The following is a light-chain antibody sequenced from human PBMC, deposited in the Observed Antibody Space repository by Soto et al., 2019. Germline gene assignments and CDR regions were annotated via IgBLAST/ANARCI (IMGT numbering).Light chain of an antibody. CDR1: QSISTY. Sequence: DIPMTQSPSSLSASVGDRVTITCRASQSISTYLNWYQQKPGKAPKLLIYAASSLQSGVPSRFSGRRSGTDFTLTISSLQPEDFATYYCQQSYCTSWTFGQGTKVEIE. CDR3: QQSYCTSWT. V-gene: IGKV1-39*01. J-gene: IGKJ1*01. CDR2: AAS.